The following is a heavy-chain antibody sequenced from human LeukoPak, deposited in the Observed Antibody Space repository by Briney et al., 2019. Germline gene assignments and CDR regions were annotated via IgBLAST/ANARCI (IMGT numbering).Heavy chain of an antibody. CDR3: ARRTSGAFAI. Sequence: PGGSLRLSCAASGFPFSDHEMNWVRQAPGKGLEWVSYISSSGSDKYYPDSVKGRFTISRDNAKTSLYLQMNSLRAEDTAVYYCARRTSGAFAIWGQGKKVTVSS. V-gene: IGHV3-48*03. J-gene: IGHJ3*02. CDR2: ISSSGSDK. CDR1: GFPFSDHE.